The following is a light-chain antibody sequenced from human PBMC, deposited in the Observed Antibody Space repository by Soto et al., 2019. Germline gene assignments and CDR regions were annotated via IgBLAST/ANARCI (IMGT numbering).Light chain of an antibody. CDR2: SNN. CDR3: AAWDDRLNAYV. CDR1: SSNIGSNT. Sequence: QSVLTQPPSASGTPGQRVTISCSGSSSNIGSNTVNWYQQLPGAAPKLLICSNNQRPSGVPDRFSVSKSGTSASLAISGLQPEDEADYYCAAWDDRLNAYVFGNGTKVTV. J-gene: IGLJ1*01. V-gene: IGLV1-44*01.